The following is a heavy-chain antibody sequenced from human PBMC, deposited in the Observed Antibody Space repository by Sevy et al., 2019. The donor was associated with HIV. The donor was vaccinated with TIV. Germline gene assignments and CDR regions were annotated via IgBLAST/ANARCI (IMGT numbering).Heavy chain of an antibody. Sequence: GGSLRLSCAASGFSVSSNYMCWVRQAPGMGPEWVSVIHSGGKISYADSVQGRFTISRDNSKNTLYLQMNSLRAEDTAVYYCAREDIVLGEDNYYGIDVWGQWTTVTVSS. D-gene: IGHD3-16*01. CDR1: GFSVSSNY. J-gene: IGHJ6*02. CDR2: IHSGGKI. CDR3: AREDIVLGEDNYYGIDV. V-gene: IGHV3-53*01.